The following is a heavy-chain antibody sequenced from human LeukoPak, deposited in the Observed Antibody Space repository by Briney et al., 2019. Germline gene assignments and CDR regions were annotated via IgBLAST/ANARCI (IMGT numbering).Heavy chain of an antibody. J-gene: IGHJ4*02. D-gene: IGHD6-6*01. CDR3: AREWAAARPRGGLDY. CDR1: GFTFSSHW. Sequence: GGSLRLSCAASGFTFSSHWMSWVRQAPGKGLEWVASIKDDETEKYYVDSVKGRFTISRDNAKNSLYLQMNSLRAEDTAVYYCAREWAAARPRGGLDYWGQGTLVTVSS. V-gene: IGHV3-7*01. CDR2: IKDDETEK.